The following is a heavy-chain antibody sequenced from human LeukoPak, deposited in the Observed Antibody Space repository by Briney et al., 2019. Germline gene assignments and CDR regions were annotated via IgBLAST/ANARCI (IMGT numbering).Heavy chain of an antibody. CDR2: ISGSGGST. J-gene: IGHJ4*02. CDR1: GFTFSSYA. Sequence: EGSLRLSCAASGFTFSSYAMSWVRQAPGKGLEWVSAISGSGGSTYYADSVKGRFTISRDNSKNTLYLQMNSLRAEDTAVYYCAKDSYSSSWYGPELFDYWGQGTLVTVSS. V-gene: IGHV3-23*01. D-gene: IGHD6-13*01. CDR3: AKDSYSSSWYGPELFDY.